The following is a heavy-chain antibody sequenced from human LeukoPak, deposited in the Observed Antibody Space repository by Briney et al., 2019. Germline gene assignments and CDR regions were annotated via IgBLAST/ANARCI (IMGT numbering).Heavy chain of an antibody. D-gene: IGHD3-16*01. CDR2: TYYRSKWYN. V-gene: IGHV6-1*01. Sequence: SQTLSLTCAISGDSLSSNSGTWNWVMQSPSRSLEWLGRTYYRSKWYNDYAVSVKGRVTLNPDASKKQFSLQLNSVTPEDTAMYYCARGNGYPFDYWGQGTLVTVSS. CDR3: ARGNGYPFDY. J-gene: IGHJ4*02. CDR1: GDSLSSNSGT.